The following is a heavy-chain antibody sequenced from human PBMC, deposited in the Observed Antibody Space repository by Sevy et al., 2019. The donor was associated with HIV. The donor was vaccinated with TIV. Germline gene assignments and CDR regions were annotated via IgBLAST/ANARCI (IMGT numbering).Heavy chain of an antibody. CDR1: GFTFSSYA. J-gene: IGHJ6*02. CDR2: ISGSGGST. CDR3: VKVRGYYNWYYYGMDV. Sequence: GGSLRLSCAASGFTFSSYAMSWVRQAPGKGLEWVSAISGSGGSTYYADSVKGRFTISRDNSKNTLYLQMNSLRAEDTAVYYCVKVRGYYNWYYYGMDVWGQGTTVTVSS. D-gene: IGHD3-3*01. V-gene: IGHV3-23*01.